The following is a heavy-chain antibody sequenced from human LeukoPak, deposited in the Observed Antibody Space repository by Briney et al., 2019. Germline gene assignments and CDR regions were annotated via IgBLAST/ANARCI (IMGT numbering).Heavy chain of an antibody. Sequence: GGSLRLSCAASGFTFSNFAMSWVRHAPGKGLEWVSSISGSGGSTYYADSVKGRFTISRDNSKNTLYLHMNSLRAEDTAVYYCAKDLTTVTTGDYWGQGTLVTVSS. D-gene: IGHD4-17*01. V-gene: IGHV3-23*01. CDR3: AKDLTTVTTGDY. CDR1: GFTFSNFA. J-gene: IGHJ4*02. CDR2: ISGSGGST.